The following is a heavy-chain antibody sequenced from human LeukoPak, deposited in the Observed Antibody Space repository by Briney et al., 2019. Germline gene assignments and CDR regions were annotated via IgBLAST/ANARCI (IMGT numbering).Heavy chain of an antibody. Sequence: RSDTLSLTCTVSGGSISSYYWSWIRQPPGKGLEWIGYFYYRGSTNYNPSLKSRVSISVDTSKNQLSLKLSSVTAADTAVYYCASMSAYDYFFNYWGQGTLVTVSS. CDR1: GGSISSYY. CDR3: ASMSAYDYFFNY. V-gene: IGHV4-59*07. D-gene: IGHD5-12*01. CDR2: FYYRGST. J-gene: IGHJ4*02.